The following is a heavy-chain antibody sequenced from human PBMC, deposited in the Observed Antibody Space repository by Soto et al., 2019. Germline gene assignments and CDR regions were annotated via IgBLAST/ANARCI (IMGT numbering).Heavy chain of an antibody. CDR1: GGTFSSYT. D-gene: IGHD5-12*01. Sequence: QVQLVQSGAEVKKPGSSVTVSCKASGGTFSSYTISWVRQAPGQGLEWMGGIIPILGTANYAQKFQGRVTITADESTSTACMELSSLRSEDTAVYYCAKGYHRWLQLWYFDLWGRGTLVTVSS. J-gene: IGHJ2*01. CDR2: IIPILGTA. V-gene: IGHV1-69*12. CDR3: AKGYHRWLQLWYFDL.